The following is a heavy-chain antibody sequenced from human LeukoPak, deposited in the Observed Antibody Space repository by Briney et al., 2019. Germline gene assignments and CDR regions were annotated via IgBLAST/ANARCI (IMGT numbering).Heavy chain of an antibody. Sequence: GASVKVSCKASGGTFSSYAISWVRQAPGQGLEWMGGIIPIFGTANYAQTFQGRVTITADKSTSTAYMELSNLRSEDTAVYYCATAMVRGVMGYFDYWGQGTLVTVSS. CDR1: GGTFSSYA. D-gene: IGHD3-10*01. V-gene: IGHV1-69*06. CDR3: ATAMVRGVMGYFDY. CDR2: IIPIFGTA. J-gene: IGHJ4*02.